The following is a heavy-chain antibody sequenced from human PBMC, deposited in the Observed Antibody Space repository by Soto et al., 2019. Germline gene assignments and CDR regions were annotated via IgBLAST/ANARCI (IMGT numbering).Heavy chain of an antibody. V-gene: IGHV4-34*01. D-gene: IGHD2-2*01. Sequence: PSETLSLTCAVHGGSFSCYCWTWIRQPPGKGLEWIGDINHSGSTNYNSSLKSRVTISVDTSKNQLSLKLRSVTAADTAVYYCAREEVPQWFTRGYYGMDVWGQGTTVTVSS. CDR2: INHSGST. CDR1: GGSFSCYC. CDR3: AREEVPQWFTRGYYGMDV. J-gene: IGHJ6*02.